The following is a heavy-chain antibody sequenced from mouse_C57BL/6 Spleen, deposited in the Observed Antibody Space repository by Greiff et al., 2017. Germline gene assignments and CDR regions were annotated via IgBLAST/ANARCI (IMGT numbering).Heavy chain of an antibody. Sequence: QVQLQQPGAELVKPGASVKMSCKASGYTFTSYWITWVKQRPGQGLEWIGDIYPGSGSTNYNEKFKSKDTLTVDTSSSTAYMQLSSLTSEDSAVYDCARDGNYPAWFAYWGQGTLVTVSA. CDR1: GYTFTSYW. D-gene: IGHD2-1*01. CDR3: ARDGNYPAWFAY. V-gene: IGHV1-55*01. J-gene: IGHJ3*01. CDR2: IYPGSGST.